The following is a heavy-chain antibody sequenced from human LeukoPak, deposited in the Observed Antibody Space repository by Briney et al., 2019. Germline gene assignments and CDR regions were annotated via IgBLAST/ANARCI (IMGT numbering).Heavy chain of an antibody. CDR2: IRSKAYGGTT. Sequence: GGSLRLSCAASGFTFSASTMNWVRQAPGKGLEWVGFIRSKAYGGTTEYAASVKGRFTISRDDSKSIAYLQMNSLKTEDTAVYYCTRVGDSDAFDIWGQGTMVTVSS. V-gene: IGHV3-49*04. CDR3: TRVGDSDAFDI. J-gene: IGHJ3*02. D-gene: IGHD2-21*02. CDR1: GFTFSAST.